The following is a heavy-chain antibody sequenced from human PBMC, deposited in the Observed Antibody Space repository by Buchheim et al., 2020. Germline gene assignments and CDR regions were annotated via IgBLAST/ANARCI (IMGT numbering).Heavy chain of an antibody. CDR2: IKQDGSEK. D-gene: IGHD5-18*01. CDR3: AREAVTWIQLWSLAHFDY. V-gene: IGHV3-7*01. CDR1: GFTFSSYW. Sequence: EVQLVESGGGLVQPGGSLRLSCAASGFTFSSYWLSWVRQAPGKGLAWVANIKQDGSEKYYVDSVKGRFTISRDNAKNSLYLQMNSLRAEDTAVYYCAREAVTWIQLWSLAHFDYWGQGTL. J-gene: IGHJ4*02.